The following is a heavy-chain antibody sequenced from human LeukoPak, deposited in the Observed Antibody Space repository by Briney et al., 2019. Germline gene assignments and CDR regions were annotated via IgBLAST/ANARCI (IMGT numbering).Heavy chain of an antibody. CDR2: IYYSGST. V-gene: IGHV4-59*08. J-gene: IGHJ4*02. D-gene: IGHD3-16*02. CDR3: AGGGGGLGLGELSLFMRY. CDR1: GGSISSYY. Sequence: SETLSLTCVVSGGSISSYYWSWIRQPPGKGLEWIGYIYYSGSTNYNPSLKSRVTISVDTSKNQFSLKLSSVTAADTAVYYCAGGGGGLGLGELSLFMRYWGQGTLVTVSS.